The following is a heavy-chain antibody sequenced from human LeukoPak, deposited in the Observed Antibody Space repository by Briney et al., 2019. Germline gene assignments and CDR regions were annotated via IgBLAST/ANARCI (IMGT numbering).Heavy chain of an antibody. CDR2: IWYDGSNK. Sequence: QPGRSLRLSCAASGFTFSSYGMHWVRQAPGKGLERVAVIWYDGSNKYYADSVKGRFTISRDNSKNTLYLQMNSLRAEDTAVYYCAKDEYCSGGSCLTDWGQGTLVTVSS. CDR1: GFTFSSYG. D-gene: IGHD2-15*01. CDR3: AKDEYCSGGSCLTD. V-gene: IGHV3-33*06. J-gene: IGHJ4*02.